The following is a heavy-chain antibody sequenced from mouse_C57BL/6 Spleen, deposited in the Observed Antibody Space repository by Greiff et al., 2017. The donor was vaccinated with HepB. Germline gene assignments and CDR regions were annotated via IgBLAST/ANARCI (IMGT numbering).Heavy chain of an antibody. Sequence: QVQLQQSGAELAKPGASVKLSCKASGYTFTSYWMHWVKQRPGQGLEWIGYINPSSGYTKYNQKFKDKATLTADKSSSTAYMQLSSLTYEDSAVYYCARSATTVVANFDYWGQGTTLTVSS. CDR3: ARSATTVVANFDY. CDR2: INPSSGYT. CDR1: GYTFTSYW. J-gene: IGHJ2*01. D-gene: IGHD1-1*01. V-gene: IGHV1-7*01.